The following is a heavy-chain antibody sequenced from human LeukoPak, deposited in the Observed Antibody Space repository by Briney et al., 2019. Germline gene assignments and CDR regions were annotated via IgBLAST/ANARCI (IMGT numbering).Heavy chain of an antibody. D-gene: IGHD6-6*01. J-gene: IGHJ4*02. V-gene: IGHV3-48*01. Sequence: GGTLRLSCAASGFNFNNYGMSWVRQAPGKGLEWVSYISSSSSTIYYADSVKGRFTISRDNAKNSLYLQMNSLRAEDTAVYYCARDFKQLASDYWGQGTLVTVSS. CDR2: ISSSSSTI. CDR3: ARDFKQLASDY. CDR1: GFNFNNYG.